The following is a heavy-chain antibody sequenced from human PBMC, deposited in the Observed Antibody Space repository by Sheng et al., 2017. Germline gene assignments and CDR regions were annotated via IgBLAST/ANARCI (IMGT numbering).Heavy chain of an antibody. V-gene: IGHV3-21*04. D-gene: IGHD5-18*01. Sequence: EVQLVESGGGLVKPGGSLRLSCAASGFTFSSYSMNWVRQAPGKGLEWVSSISSSSSYTNYADSVKGRFTISRDNAKNSLYLQMNSLRAEDTAVYYCARSLSWDTAMDYFDYWGQGTLVTVSS. CDR3: ARSLSWDTAMDYFDY. CDR1: GFTFSSYS. CDR2: ISSSSSYT. J-gene: IGHJ4*02.